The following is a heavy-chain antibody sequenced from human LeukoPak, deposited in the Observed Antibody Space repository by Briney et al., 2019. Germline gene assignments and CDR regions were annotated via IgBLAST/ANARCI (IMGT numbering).Heavy chain of an antibody. CDR2: TYYSGST. Sequence: PSETLSLTCTVSGGSIRSSIYYWGWIRQPPGKGLEWIGSTYYSGSTYYNPSLESRVTISVDTSKNQFSLKLSSVTAADMAVYYCARAGSYWVDYWGQGTLVTVSS. V-gene: IGHV4-39*01. CDR1: GGSIRSSIYY. CDR3: ARAGSYWVDY. D-gene: IGHD3-10*01. J-gene: IGHJ4*02.